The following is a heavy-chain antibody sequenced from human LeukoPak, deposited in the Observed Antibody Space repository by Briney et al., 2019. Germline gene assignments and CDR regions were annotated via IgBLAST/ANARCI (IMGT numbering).Heavy chain of an antibody. Sequence: GGSLRLSCAASGFTFSSYSMNWVRQAPGKGLEWVSYVSSGSNTIYYAGSVKGRFTISRDNAKNSLYLQMNSLRDEDTAVYYCVRDWYFDLWGRGTRVTVSS. V-gene: IGHV3-48*02. CDR3: VRDWYFDL. CDR1: GFTFSSYS. CDR2: VSSGSNTI. J-gene: IGHJ2*01.